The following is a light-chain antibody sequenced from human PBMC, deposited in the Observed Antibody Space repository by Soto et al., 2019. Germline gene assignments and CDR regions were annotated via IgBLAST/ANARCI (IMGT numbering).Light chain of an antibody. Sequence: EIVLTQSPATLSLSPGERATLSCRASQSISSYLAWYQQKPGQAPSLLIYDASNRATGIPARFSGSGSGTDFTLTISSLEPEDFAVYYCQPRSNWPRTFGQGTKVDIK. V-gene: IGKV3-11*01. CDR1: QSISSY. CDR3: QPRSNWPRT. J-gene: IGKJ1*01. CDR2: DAS.